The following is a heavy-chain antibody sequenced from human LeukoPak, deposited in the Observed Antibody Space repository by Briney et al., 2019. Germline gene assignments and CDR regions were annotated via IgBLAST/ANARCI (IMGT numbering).Heavy chain of an antibody. Sequence: PSETLSLTCSVSGASINSYYWSWIRQPPGKGLEWIGEINHSGSTNYNPSLKSRVTISVDTSKNQFSLKLSSVTAADTAVYYCARRPYSSSWYGYYYMDVWGKGTTVTVSS. D-gene: IGHD6-13*01. CDR1: GASINSYY. V-gene: IGHV4-34*01. CDR3: ARRPYSSSWYGYYYMDV. CDR2: INHSGST. J-gene: IGHJ6*03.